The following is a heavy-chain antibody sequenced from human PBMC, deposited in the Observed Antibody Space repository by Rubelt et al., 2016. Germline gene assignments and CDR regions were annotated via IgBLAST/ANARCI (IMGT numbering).Heavy chain of an antibody. V-gene: IGHV3-73*01. CDR1: GFTFSGSA. J-gene: IGHJ4*02. D-gene: IGHD1-26*01. CDR3: TKPGAGERGDY. CDR2: IRSKANSYAT. Sequence: GSGGGLVQPGGSLKLSCAASGFTFSGSAIHWVRQASGKGLEWVGHIRSKANSYATAYAASVKGRFTISRDDSKNTAYLQMNSLKTEDTAVYYCTKPGAGERGDYWGQGTLVTVSS.